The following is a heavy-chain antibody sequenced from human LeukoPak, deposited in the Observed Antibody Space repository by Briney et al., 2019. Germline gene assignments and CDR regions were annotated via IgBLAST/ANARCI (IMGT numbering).Heavy chain of an antibody. D-gene: IGHD2-2*01. CDR3: ARGDCSSTSCYAGDWFDP. CDR2: IYYSGST. V-gene: IGHV4-59*01. J-gene: IGHJ5*02. Sequence: PSETLCLTCTVSGGPISSYYWSWIRQPPGKGLEWIGYIYYSGSTNYNPSLKSRVTISVDTSKNQFSLKLSSVTAADTAVYYCARGDCSSTSCYAGDWFDPWGQGTLVTVSS. CDR1: GGPISSYY.